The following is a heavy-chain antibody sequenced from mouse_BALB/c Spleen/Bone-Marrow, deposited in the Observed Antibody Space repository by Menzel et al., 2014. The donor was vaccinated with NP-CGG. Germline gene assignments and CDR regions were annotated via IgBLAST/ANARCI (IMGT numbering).Heavy chain of an antibody. CDR3: ARSESRVSDAMDY. J-gene: IGHJ4*01. CDR2: INTYNGGT. Sequence: VQLKQSGPELVKPGASVKISCKATGYSLTGYSMNWVKQSHGKNLEWIGLINTYNGGTNYNQKFKGKATLTVDKSSNTAYMEFLSLTSEDSAVYNCARSESRVSDAMDYWGQGTSVTVSS. V-gene: IGHV1-18*01. D-gene: IGHD2-5*01. CDR1: GYSLTGYS.